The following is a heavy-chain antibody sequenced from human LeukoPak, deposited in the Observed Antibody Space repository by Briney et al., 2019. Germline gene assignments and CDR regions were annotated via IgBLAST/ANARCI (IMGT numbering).Heavy chain of an antibody. CDR2: ITSNGGST. V-gene: IGHV3-64*01. J-gene: IGHJ4*02. CDR3: ARDGAPGDSSSWYADY. Sequence: PGGSLRLSCAASGFTFSDYGMHWVRQAPGKGLEYVSAITSNGGSTYYANSVKGRFTISRDNSRSTLYLQMGSLRAEDMAVYYCARDGAPGDSSSWYADYWGQGTLVTVSS. D-gene: IGHD6-13*01. CDR1: GFTFSDYG.